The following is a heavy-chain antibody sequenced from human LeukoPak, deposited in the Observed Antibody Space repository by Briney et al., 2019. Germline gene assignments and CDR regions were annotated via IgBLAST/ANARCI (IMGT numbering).Heavy chain of an antibody. CDR1: GGSISSSTYY. CDR2: ISGSGST. V-gene: IGHV4-39*07. CDR3: ARDYSSPKTGRVRAFDI. Sequence: SETLSLTCTVSGGSISSSTYYWGWIRQAAGKGLEWIGRISGSGSTDYNASLKSRVTMSVDTSKSQLSLKLNSVTAADTAVYYCARDYSSPKTGRVRAFDIWGQGTMVTVSS. D-gene: IGHD2-21*01. J-gene: IGHJ3*02.